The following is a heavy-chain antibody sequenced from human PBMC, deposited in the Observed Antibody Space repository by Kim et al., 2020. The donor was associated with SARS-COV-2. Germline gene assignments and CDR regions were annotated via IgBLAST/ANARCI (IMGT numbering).Heavy chain of an antibody. CDR2: IIPIFGTA. Sequence: VKVSCKASGGTFSSYAITWVRQAPGQGLEWMGGIIPIFGTANYAQKFQGRVTITADESTSTAYMELSSLRSEDTAVYYCAIWEYYDILTGHQYYGMDVWGQGTTVTVSS. CDR1: GGTFSSYA. V-gene: IGHV1-69*01. CDR3: AIWEYYDILTGHQYYGMDV. J-gene: IGHJ6*02. D-gene: IGHD3-9*01.